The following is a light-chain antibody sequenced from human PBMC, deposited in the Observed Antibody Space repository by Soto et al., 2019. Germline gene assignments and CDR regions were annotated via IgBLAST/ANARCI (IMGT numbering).Light chain of an antibody. CDR1: STNIGADYD. Sequence: QSMLTQPPSVSEAPGQWVAISCTGSSTNIGADYDVHWYQQIPGTAPKLLIYGDNNRPSGVPDRFSGSKSGSSASLAITGLQAEDEADYYCLSSDRSLMTFVFGAGIKVTVL. CDR3: LSSDRSLMTFV. V-gene: IGLV1-40*01. J-gene: IGLJ1*01. CDR2: GDN.